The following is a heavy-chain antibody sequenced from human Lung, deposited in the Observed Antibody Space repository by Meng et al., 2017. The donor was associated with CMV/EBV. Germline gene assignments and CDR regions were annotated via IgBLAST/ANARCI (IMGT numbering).Heavy chain of an antibody. D-gene: IGHD3-22*01. CDR2: ISGSGGNT. J-gene: IGHJ4*02. Sequence: GGSXRLXXVASGFTFSSYAMTWVRQAPGKGLEWVSDISGSGGNTYYADSVKGRFAISRDNSKNTLYLQMNSLRADDTAVYYCAKPFYYYESINYYQDYLGQGXMVTVSS. V-gene: IGHV3-23*01. CDR1: GFTFSSYA. CDR3: AKPFYYYESINYYQDY.